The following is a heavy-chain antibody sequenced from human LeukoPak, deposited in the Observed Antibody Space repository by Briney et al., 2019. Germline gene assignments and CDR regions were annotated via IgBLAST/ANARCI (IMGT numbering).Heavy chain of an antibody. V-gene: IGHV3-7*01. CDR3: ARDLGYCSGGSCYSAPSPYYFDY. J-gene: IGHJ4*02. CDR2: IKQDGSEE. CDR1: GFTFSSYW. Sequence: PGGSLRLSCAASGFTFSSYWMTWVRQAPGKGLEWVANIKQDGSEEYYVDSVKGRFTISRDNAKNSLFLQMNSLRAEDTAVYCCARDLGYCSGGSCYSAPSPYYFDYWGQGTLVTVSS. D-gene: IGHD2-15*01.